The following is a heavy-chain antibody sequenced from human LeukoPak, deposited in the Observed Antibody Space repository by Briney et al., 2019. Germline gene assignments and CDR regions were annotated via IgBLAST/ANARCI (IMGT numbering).Heavy chain of an antibody. V-gene: IGHV3-21*04. CDR2: ISSSSSYI. CDR3: AKGESSGWASKYYYYYGMDV. J-gene: IGHJ6*02. CDR1: GFTFSSYS. Sequence: PGGSLRLSCAASGFTFSSYSMNWVRQAPGKGLEWVSSISSSSSYIYYADSVKGRFTISRDNSKNTLYLQMNSLRAEDTAVYYCAKGESSGWASKYYYYYGMDVWGQGTTVTVSS. D-gene: IGHD6-19*01.